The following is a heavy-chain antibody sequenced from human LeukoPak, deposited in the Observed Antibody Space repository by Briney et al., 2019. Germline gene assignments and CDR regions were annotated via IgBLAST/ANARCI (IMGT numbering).Heavy chain of an antibody. V-gene: IGHV4-59*01. CDR2: IYYSGST. D-gene: IGHD3-10*01. J-gene: IGHJ5*02. CDR3: ARGGYYGSGNDFRFDP. CDR1: GGSISSYY. Sequence: SGTLSLTCAVSGGSISSYYWSWIRQPPGKGLEWIGYIYYSGSTNYKPSLKSRVTISVDTSKNQFSLKLSSVTAADTAVYYCARGGYYGSGNDFRFDPWGQGTLVTVSS.